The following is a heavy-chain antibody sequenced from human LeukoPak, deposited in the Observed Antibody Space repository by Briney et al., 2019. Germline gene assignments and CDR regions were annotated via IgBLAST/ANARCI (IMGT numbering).Heavy chain of an antibody. D-gene: IGHD3-10*01. Sequence: ASVKVSCKASGFRFTSYDINWARQASGQEFEWMGWMNPNNGNTGYAQKFQGRVTMTRDTSISTAYMELRDLRSEDTAVYYCVRDGEGVAISVNYWFDPWGQGTLVTVSS. CDR3: VRDGEGVAISVNYWFDP. CDR2: MNPNNGNT. V-gene: IGHV1-8*01. CDR1: GFRFTSYD. J-gene: IGHJ5*02.